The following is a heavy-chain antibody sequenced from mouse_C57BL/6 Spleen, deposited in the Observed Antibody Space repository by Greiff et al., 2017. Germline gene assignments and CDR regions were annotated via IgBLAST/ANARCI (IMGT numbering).Heavy chain of an antibody. CDR3: ARSSFAY. CDR1: GYAFTNYL. Sequence: VQLVESGAELVRPGTSVKVSCKASGYAFTNYLIEWVQQRPGQGLEWIGVINPGSGGTNYNEKFKGKATLTADKSSSTAYMQLSSLTSEDSAVYFCARSSFAYWGQGTLVTVSA. J-gene: IGHJ3*01. CDR2: INPGSGGT. V-gene: IGHV1-54*01.